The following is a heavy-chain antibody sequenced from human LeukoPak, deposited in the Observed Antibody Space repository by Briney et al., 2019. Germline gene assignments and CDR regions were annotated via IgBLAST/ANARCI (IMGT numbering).Heavy chain of an antibody. CDR2: IDHSGSS. CDR3: APRGDIEHSYVYGKWFDP. J-gene: IGHJ5*02. V-gene: IGHV4-34*01. D-gene: IGHD5-18*01. CDR1: GRPFSAYY. Sequence: SETQSLPCAVYGRPFSAYYWTWLRHPPGEAREWGGEIDHSGSSNYNSSLRSRVTISVDTSYKQFSLRLSSVTAADTAVYYCAPRGDIEHSYVYGKWFDPWGQGTRVTVSS.